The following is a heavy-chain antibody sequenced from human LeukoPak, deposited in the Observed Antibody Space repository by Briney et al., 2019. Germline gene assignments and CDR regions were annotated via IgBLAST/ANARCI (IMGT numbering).Heavy chain of an antibody. CDR1: GFTFSSNW. Sequence: PGGSLRLSCATSGFTFSSNWMSWVRHVPGRGLDWVANIKPDGSAQYYVDSVKGRFTISRDNAKNSLYLQMNSLRAEDTAVYYCAGVTGNNWFDPWGQGTLVTVSS. J-gene: IGHJ5*02. CDR2: IKPDGSAQ. CDR3: AGVTGNNWFDP. D-gene: IGHD2-21*02. V-gene: IGHV3-7*01.